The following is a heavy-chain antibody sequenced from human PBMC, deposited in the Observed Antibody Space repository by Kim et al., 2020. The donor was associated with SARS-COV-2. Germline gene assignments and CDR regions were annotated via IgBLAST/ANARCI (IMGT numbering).Heavy chain of an antibody. J-gene: IGHJ4*02. Sequence: KYEKELQGRHTLTRDAAAKIAYLELSSLRSEDTAVYYCARGAVRGVICDYWGQGTLITVSS. D-gene: IGHD3-10*01. V-gene: IGHV1-3*01. CDR3: ARGAVRGVICDY.